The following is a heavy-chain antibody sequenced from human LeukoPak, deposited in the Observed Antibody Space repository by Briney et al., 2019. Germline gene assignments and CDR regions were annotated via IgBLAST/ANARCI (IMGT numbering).Heavy chain of an antibody. CDR2: IYYSGST. V-gene: IGHV4-59*12. Sequence: SETLSLTCTVSGGSISSYYWSWIRQPPGKGLEWIGYIYYSGSTNYNPSLKRRVTISVDTSKNQFSLKLSSVTAADTAVYYCARRSGYFAYWGQGTLVTVSS. CDR1: GGSISSYY. D-gene: IGHD6-13*01. CDR3: ARRSGYFAY. J-gene: IGHJ4*02.